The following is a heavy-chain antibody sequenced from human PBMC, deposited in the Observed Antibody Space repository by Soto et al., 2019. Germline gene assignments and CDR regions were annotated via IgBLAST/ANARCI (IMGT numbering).Heavy chain of an antibody. V-gene: IGHV4-59*01. Sequence: QVQLQESGPGLVKPSETLSLTCTVSGGSISSYYWSWIRPTPGKGLEWVGYIYYSGSTTYKPSLKSRVNNSVDTSNNAFSLKLSSVTAADTAVYYCARDAGGAGSSKFDPWGQGTLGIFSS. J-gene: IGHJ5*02. D-gene: IGHD3-10*01. CDR1: GGSISSYY. CDR2: IYYSGST. CDR3: ARDAGGAGSSKFDP.